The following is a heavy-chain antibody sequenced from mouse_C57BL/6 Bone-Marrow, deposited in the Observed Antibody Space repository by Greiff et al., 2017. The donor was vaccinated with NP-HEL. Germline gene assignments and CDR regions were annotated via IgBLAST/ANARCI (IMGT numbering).Heavy chain of an antibody. Sequence: EVKVEESGPGLVKPSQSLSLTCSVTGYSITSGYYWNWIRQFPGNKLEWMGYISYDGSNNYNPSLKNRISITRDTSKNQFFLKLNSVTTEDTATYYCARVYYGSKDWYFDVWGTGTTVTVSS. D-gene: IGHD1-1*01. J-gene: IGHJ1*03. V-gene: IGHV3-6*01. CDR3: ARVYYGSKDWYFDV. CDR2: ISYDGSN. CDR1: GYSITSGYY.